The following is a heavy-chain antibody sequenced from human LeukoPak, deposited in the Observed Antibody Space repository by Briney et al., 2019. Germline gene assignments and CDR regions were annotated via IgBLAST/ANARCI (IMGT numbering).Heavy chain of an antibody. J-gene: IGHJ4*02. D-gene: IGHD1/OR15-1a*01. CDR3: ARGGTICTYY. V-gene: IGHV4-39*07. CDR1: GGSIGSSNYY. Sequence: SETLSLTCTVSGGSIGSSNYYWGWIRQPPGKGLEWVGSIYYSGTTYYNPSLKSRVSVDTSKDQFSLKLTSVTAADTAVYYCARGGTICTYYWGQGTLVTVSS. CDR2: IYYSGTT.